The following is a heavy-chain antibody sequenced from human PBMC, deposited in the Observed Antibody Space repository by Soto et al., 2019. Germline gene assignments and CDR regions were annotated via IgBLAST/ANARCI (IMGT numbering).Heavy chain of an antibody. CDR2: ISDGGTPI. CDR3: ARLYFDSSGYLTL. D-gene: IGHD3-22*01. CDR1: GFTFSDYY. J-gene: IGHJ4*02. Sequence: QVKLVESGGGLVKPGGSLRLSCTASGFTFSDYYMSWVRQAPGKGLEWLSYISDGGTPIHYADSVRGRFIISRDNAKNSLYLEMNNLRADDTAMYFCARLYFDSSGYLTLWGQGTLVTVSS. V-gene: IGHV3-11*01.